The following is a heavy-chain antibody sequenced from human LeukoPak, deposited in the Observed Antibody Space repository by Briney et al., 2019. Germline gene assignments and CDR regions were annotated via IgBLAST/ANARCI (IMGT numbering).Heavy chain of an antibody. V-gene: IGHV3-23*01. CDR1: GITLSNYG. CDR3: AKRGVVIRVILVGFHKEAYYFES. J-gene: IGHJ4*02. D-gene: IGHD3/OR15-3a*01. Sequence: PGGSLRLSCAVSGITLSNYGMSWGRQAPGKGLEWFGGIGDSGGNTKYADSVKGRFTISRDNPKNTLYLQMNSLRAEDTAVYFCAKRGVVIRVILVGFHKEAYYFESWGQGALVTVSS. CDR2: IGDSGGNT.